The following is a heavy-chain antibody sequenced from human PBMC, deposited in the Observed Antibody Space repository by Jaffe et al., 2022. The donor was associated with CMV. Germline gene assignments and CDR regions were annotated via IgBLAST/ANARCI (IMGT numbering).Heavy chain of an antibody. CDR3: ARGYDFWSDYAFDI. CDR1: GFTFSSYS. CDR2: ISSSSSYI. J-gene: IGHJ3*02. D-gene: IGHD3-3*01. V-gene: IGHV3-21*01. Sequence: EVQLVESGGGLVKPGGSLRLSCAASGFTFSSYSMNWVRQAPGKGLEWVSSISSSSSYIYYADSVKGRFTISRDNAKNSLYLQMNSLRAEDTAVYYCARGYDFWSDYAFDIWGQGTMVTVSS.